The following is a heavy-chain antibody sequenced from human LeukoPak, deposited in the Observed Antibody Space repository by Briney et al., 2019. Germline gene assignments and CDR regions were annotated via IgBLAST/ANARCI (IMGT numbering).Heavy chain of an antibody. Sequence: GASVTVSCKTSGYTFTNYGISWVRQAPGQGLEWMGWISGYNGNPRYAQKVQGRVTMPTDTSTNTAYMEVNSLRSDDTAIYYCARDPSLAVAGIRLFDYWGQGTLVIVSS. V-gene: IGHV1-18*01. CDR1: GYTFTNYG. CDR2: ISGYNGNP. CDR3: ARDPSLAVAGIRLFDY. D-gene: IGHD6-19*01. J-gene: IGHJ4*02.